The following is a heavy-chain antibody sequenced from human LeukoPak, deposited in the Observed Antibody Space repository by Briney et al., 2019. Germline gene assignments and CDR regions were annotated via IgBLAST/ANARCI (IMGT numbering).Heavy chain of an antibody. CDR3: AHRLTGYNSNWYHGYFDY. CDR2: IYWDDDK. Sequence: ESGPTLVKPTPTLTLTCTFSGFSLSTSGVGVGWIRQPPGKALEWLTLIYWDDDKRYNPSLKSRLTVTKDVSKSQVVLTLTNVDPVDTATYFCAHRLTGYNSNWYHGYFDYWGPGTLVTVSS. J-gene: IGHJ4*02. D-gene: IGHD6-13*01. CDR1: GFSLSTSGVG. V-gene: IGHV2-5*02.